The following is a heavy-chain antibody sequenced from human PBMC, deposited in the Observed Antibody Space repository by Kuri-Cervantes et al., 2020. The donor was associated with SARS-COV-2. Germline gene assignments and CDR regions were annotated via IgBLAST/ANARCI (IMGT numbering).Heavy chain of an antibody. CDR3: ARDPYYYDSSGYHGSDY. V-gene: IGHV1-69*04. Sequence: SVKVSCKASGGTFSSCAISWVRQAPGQGLEWMGRIIPILGIANYAQKFQGRVTITADKSTSTAYMELSSLRSEDTAVYYCARDPYYYDSSGYHGSDYWGQGTPVTVSS. J-gene: IGHJ4*02. CDR2: IIPILGIA. D-gene: IGHD3-22*01. CDR1: GGTFSSCA.